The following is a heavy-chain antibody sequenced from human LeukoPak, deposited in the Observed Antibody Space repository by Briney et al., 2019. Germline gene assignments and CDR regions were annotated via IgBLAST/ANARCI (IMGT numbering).Heavy chain of an antibody. CDR1: GFTFSSYE. CDR3: ARDRRTVTTGGYYYGMDV. Sequence: GGSLRLSCAASGFTFSSYEMNWVRQAPGKGLEWVSYISSSGSTIYYADSVKGRFTISRDNAKNSLYLQMNSLRAEDTAVYYCARDRRTVTTGGYYYGMDVWGQGTTVTVSS. D-gene: IGHD4-17*01. J-gene: IGHJ6*02. CDR2: ISSSGSTI. V-gene: IGHV3-48*03.